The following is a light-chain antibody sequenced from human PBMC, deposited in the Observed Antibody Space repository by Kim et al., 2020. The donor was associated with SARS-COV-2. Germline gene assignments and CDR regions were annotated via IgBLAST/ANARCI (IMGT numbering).Light chain of an antibody. Sequence: SASVGDRVTLACRASQSISSYLNLYQQKPGKAPKLLIYASSSLRSGVPSRFSCSGSGTHFTLTISSLQPEDFATYYFQQIYRTPRTFGQGTKLEI. J-gene: IGKJ2*01. CDR1: QSISSY. V-gene: IGKV1-39*01. CDR3: QQIYRTPRT. CDR2: ASS.